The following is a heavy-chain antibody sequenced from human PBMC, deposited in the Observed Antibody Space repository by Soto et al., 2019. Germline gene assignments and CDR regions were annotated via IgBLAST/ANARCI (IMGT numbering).Heavy chain of an antibody. J-gene: IGHJ6*02. V-gene: IGHV3-7*03. CDR1: GFTFSSYW. CDR3: ARFRPNDYYYYGMDV. CDR2: IKQDGSEK. Sequence: GGSLRLSCAASGFTFSSYWMSWVRQAPGKGLEWVANIKQDGSEKYYVDSVKGQFTISRDNAKNPLYLQMNSLRAEDTAVYYCARFRPNDYYYYGMDVWGQGTTVTVSS.